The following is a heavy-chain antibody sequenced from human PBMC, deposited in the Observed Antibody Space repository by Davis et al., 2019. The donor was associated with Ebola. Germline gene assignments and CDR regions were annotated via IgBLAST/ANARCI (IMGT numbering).Heavy chain of an antibody. Sequence: PSETLSLTCTVSGGSISSYYWSWIRQPPGKGLEWIGYIYYSGSTNYNPSLKSRVTMSVDTSKNQFSLKLSSVTAADTAVYYCARDTPHYYYYYMDVWGKGTTVTVSS. V-gene: IGHV4-59*01. J-gene: IGHJ6*03. CDR2: IYYSGST. CDR3: ARDTPHYYYYYMDV. CDR1: GGSISSYY.